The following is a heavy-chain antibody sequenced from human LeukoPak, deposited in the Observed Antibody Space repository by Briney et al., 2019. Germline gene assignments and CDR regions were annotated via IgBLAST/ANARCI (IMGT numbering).Heavy chain of an antibody. J-gene: IGHJ4*02. V-gene: IGHV3-23*01. CDR3: AKDHSSTWYIDS. CDR1: GFTFSRFG. Sequence: GGSLRLSCAASGFTFSRFGMSWVRQAPGKGLEWVSAITETGDRTYYADSVNDRFSISRDNSKNTLYLQMDSLRAEDTPVYFCAKDHSSTWYIDSWGQGTLVTVSS. CDR2: ITETGDRT. D-gene: IGHD6-13*01.